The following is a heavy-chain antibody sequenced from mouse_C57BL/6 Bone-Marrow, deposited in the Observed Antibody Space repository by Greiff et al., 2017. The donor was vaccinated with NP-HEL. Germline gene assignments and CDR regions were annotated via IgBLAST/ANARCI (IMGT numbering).Heavy chain of an antibody. CDR2: IDPNSGGT. CDR3: ARGGWLLQESAY. D-gene: IGHD2-3*01. Sequence: QVQLQQPGAELVKPGASVKLSCKASGYTFTSYWMHWVKQRPGLGLEWIGRIDPNSGGTKYNEKFKSKATLTVDKPSSTAYMQLSSLTSEDSAVYYCARGGWLLQESAYWGQGTLVTVSA. J-gene: IGHJ3*01. V-gene: IGHV1-72*01. CDR1: GYTFTSYW.